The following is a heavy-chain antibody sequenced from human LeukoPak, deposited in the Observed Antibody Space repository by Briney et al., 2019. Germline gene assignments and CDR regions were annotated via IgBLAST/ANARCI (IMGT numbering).Heavy chain of an antibody. CDR1: GFTFSSYA. CDR3: ARDSGYYDSSGYFDY. J-gene: IGHJ4*02. V-gene: IGHV3-30*04. CDR2: ISYDGSNK. Sequence: GGSLRRSCAASGFTFSSYAMHWVCQAPGKGLEWVAVISYDGSNKYYADSVKGRYTISRDNSKNTLYLQMNSLRAEDTAVYYCARDSGYYDSSGYFDYWGQGTLVTVSS. D-gene: IGHD3-22*01.